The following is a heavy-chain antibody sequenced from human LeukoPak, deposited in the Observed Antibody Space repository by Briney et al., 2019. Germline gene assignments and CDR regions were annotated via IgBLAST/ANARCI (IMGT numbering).Heavy chain of an antibody. D-gene: IGHD5-24*01. CDR3: ARRMATVTDAFDI. J-gene: IGHJ3*02. CDR2: VFHSGTT. Sequence: SETLSLTCNVSGDSLTSHFWSWIRQTPGKGLEWIGYVFHSGTTNYSPSLKSRVTISLDTSKKQFYLRLASVTAADTAVYCCARRMATVTDAFDIWGRGTMVSVSS. CDR1: GDSLTSHF. V-gene: IGHV4-59*08.